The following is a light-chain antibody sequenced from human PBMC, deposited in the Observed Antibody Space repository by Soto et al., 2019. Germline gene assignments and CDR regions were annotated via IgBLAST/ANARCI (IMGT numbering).Light chain of an antibody. CDR3: ATRDNSLSRWV. J-gene: IGLJ3*02. V-gene: IGLV1-47*02. CDR2: CND. Sequence: QSALTQPPSASGSPGQSVTISCSGSSSNIGTNYVYWYKQLPGTAPKLLIYCNDQRPSGVPDRLSGSKSGTSASLAISGLRSEDEADYYCATRDNSLSRWVFGGGTKVTVL. CDR1: SSNIGTNY.